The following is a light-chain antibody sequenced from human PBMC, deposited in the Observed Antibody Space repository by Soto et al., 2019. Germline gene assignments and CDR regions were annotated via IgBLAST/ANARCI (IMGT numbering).Light chain of an antibody. J-gene: IGLJ1*01. CDR1: SSDIGAYNY. CDR3: CSYTTSNTRV. Sequence: LTQPASVSGSPGQSITFSCTGTSSDIGAYNYVSWYQHHPGRAHKLMIFDVSIRPSGVSNRFSGSKSGNTASLTISGLQAEDEADYYCCSYTTSNTRVFGTGTKVTVL. V-gene: IGLV2-14*03. CDR2: DVS.